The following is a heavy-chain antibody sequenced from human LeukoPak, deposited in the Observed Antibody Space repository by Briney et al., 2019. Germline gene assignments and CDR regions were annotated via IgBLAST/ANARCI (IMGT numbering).Heavy chain of an antibody. V-gene: IGHV1-2*02. CDR1: AYTFTGYF. CDR2: INPNSGGT. D-gene: IGHD6-13*01. J-gene: IGHJ4*02. Sequence: GASVKVSCKASAYTFTGYFLHWVRQAPGQGLEWMGWINPNSGGTNYAQKFQGRVTMTRDTSISTAYMELSSLRSDDTAVYYCARVDTSTWDSFDSWGQGTLITVSS. CDR3: ARVDTSTWDSFDS.